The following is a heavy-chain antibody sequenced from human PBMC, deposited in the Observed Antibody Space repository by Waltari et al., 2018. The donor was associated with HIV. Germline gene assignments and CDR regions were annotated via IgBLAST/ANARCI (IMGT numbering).Heavy chain of an antibody. CDR1: GFSVSDNY. V-gene: IGHV3-53*01. J-gene: IGHJ6*02. CDR3: ARMKRSYGSGQARYFYFGMDV. Sequence: EVQLVESGGGLVQPGGSLRLSCAASGFSVSDNYMSWVRLAPGKGLQWVSVLYNEGRTQYIDSVKGRLTIFRDNSKNVLYLQMNSLRVDDTAVYYCARMKRSYGSGQARYFYFGMDVWGQGTTVIVSS. CDR2: LYNEGRT. D-gene: IGHD3-10*01.